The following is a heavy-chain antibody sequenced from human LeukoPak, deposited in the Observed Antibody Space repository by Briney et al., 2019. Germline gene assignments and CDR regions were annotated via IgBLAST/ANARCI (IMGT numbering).Heavy chain of an antibody. V-gene: IGHV6-1*01. J-gene: IGHJ6*03. Sequence: SQTLSLTCAISGDGVSSNSAAWNWIRQSPSRGLEWLGRTYYRSKWYNDYAVSVKSRITINPDTSKNQFSLQLNSVTPEDTAVYYCARNPARSLTEEYYYYMDVWGKGTTVTVSS. D-gene: IGHD7-27*01. CDR3: ARNPARSLTEEYYYYMDV. CDR2: TYYRSKWYN. CDR1: GDGVSSNSAA.